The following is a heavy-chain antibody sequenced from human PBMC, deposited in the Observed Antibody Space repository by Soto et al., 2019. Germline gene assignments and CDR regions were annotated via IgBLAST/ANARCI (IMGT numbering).Heavy chain of an antibody. CDR1: GFTFSSYA. V-gene: IGHV3-23*01. J-gene: IGHJ4*02. D-gene: IGHD6-19*01. CDR3: ETPDLAVACSPESPIYC. CDR2: ISCSGGRT. Sequence: EVQLLESGGGLVKPGGSLRLSCAASGFTFSSYAMSWVRQAPGKGLEWVSDISCSGGRTYYADSVKGRFTISRDNVETSLYRDRDTVRAEDTAVYYWETPDLAVACSPESPIYCLGQGTLVADFS.